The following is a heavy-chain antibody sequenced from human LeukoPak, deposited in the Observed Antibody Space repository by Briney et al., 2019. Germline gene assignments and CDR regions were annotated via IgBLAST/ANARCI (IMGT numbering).Heavy chain of an antibody. CDR1: GGSITSSSYY. D-gene: IGHD6-13*01. J-gene: IGHJ4*02. Sequence: SETLSLTCTVSGGSITSSSYYWGWIRQPPGKGLEWIGSISYTGSTYYNPSLKSRVTISVDTSKNQFSLKLSSVTAADTAVYYCARLIAAAGTLGFDYWGQGTLVTVSS. V-gene: IGHV4-39*01. CDR2: ISYTGST. CDR3: ARLIAAAGTLGFDY.